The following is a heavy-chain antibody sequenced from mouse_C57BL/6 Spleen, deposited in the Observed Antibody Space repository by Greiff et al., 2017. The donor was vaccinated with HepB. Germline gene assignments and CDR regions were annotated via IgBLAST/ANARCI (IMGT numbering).Heavy chain of an antibody. J-gene: IGHJ1*03. V-gene: IGHV14-2*01. Sequence: EVKLMESGAELVKPGASVKLSCTASGFNIKDYYMHWVKQRTEQGLEWIGRIDPEDGETKYAPKCQGKATITADTSSNTAYLQLSSLTSEDTAVYYCARWYFDVWGTGTTVTVSS. CDR3: ARWYFDV. CDR2: IDPEDGET. CDR1: GFNIKDYY.